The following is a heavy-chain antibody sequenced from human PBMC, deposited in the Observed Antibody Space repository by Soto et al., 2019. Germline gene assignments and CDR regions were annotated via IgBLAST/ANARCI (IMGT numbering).Heavy chain of an antibody. Sequence: QMQLVQSGPEVKKPGTSVKVSCKASGFTFTSSAMQWVRQARGKRLEWIGWIVVGSGNTNYAQKFQERVTITRDMSTGTAYMELSSLRSEDTAVYYCAEIDRYCSGGSCYLGAFDIWGQGTMVTVSS. CDR3: AEIDRYCSGGSCYLGAFDI. CDR2: IVVGSGNT. CDR1: GFTFTSSA. V-gene: IGHV1-58*02. D-gene: IGHD2-15*01. J-gene: IGHJ3*02.